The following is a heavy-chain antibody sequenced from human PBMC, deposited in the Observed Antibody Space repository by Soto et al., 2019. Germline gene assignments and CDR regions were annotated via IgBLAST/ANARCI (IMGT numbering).Heavy chain of an antibody. D-gene: IGHD3-22*01. CDR3: ARQLDSSGYYWVI. Sequence: GESLKISCKGSGYSFTSYWIGWVRQMPGKGLEWMGIIYPGDSDTRYSPSFQGQVTISADKSISTAYLQWSSLKASDTAMYYCARQLDSSGYYWVIWGQGTMVTRLL. CDR1: GYSFTSYW. CDR2: IYPGDSDT. J-gene: IGHJ3*02. V-gene: IGHV5-51*01.